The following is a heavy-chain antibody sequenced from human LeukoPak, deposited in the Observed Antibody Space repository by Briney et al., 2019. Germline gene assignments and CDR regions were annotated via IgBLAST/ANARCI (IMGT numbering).Heavy chain of an antibody. CDR1: GYRFTDYW. D-gene: IGHD2/OR15-2a*01. V-gene: IGHV5-51*01. J-gene: IGHJ4*02. CDR3: ASSIANVLYFDY. Sequence: GESLKISCKGSGYRFTDYWIGWVRQMPGKGLEWMGIIYPGDSDIRYSPSFQGQVIISTDKSISTAYLQWDSLKASDTAMYYCASSIANVLYFDYWGQGTLVTVSS. CDR2: IYPGDSDI.